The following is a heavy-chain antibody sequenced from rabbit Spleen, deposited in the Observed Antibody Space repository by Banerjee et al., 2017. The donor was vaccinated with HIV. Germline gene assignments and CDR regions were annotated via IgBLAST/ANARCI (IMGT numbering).Heavy chain of an antibody. CDR2: IDTGSSGFT. D-gene: IGHD8-1*01. J-gene: IGHJ6*01. CDR3: ARDTGSSFSSYGMDL. Sequence: ASGVSFSGNSYMCWVRQAPGKGLEWIACIDTGSSGFTYFASWAKGRFTISKTSSTTVTLQMTSLTAADTATYFCARDTGSSFSSYGMDLWGPGTLVTVS. CDR1: GVSFSGNSY. V-gene: IGHV1S40*01.